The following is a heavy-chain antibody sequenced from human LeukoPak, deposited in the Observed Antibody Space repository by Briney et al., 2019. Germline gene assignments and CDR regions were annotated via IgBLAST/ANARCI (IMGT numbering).Heavy chain of an antibody. Sequence: SETLSLTCTVSGGSISSYYWSWIRQPPGKGLEWIGYIYTSGSTNYNPSLKSRVTISVDTSQPQFSLKLSSVTAADTAVYYCARSGRSSSLRFDPWGQGTLVTVSS. J-gene: IGHJ5*02. D-gene: IGHD6-6*01. CDR3: ARSGRSSSLRFDP. CDR1: GGSISSYY. CDR2: IYTSGST. V-gene: IGHV4-4*09.